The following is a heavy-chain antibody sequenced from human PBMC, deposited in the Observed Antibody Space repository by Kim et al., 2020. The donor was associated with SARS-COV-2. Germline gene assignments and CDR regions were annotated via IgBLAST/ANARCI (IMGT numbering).Heavy chain of an antibody. CDR3: AGNGDSSSWGYFDY. Sequence: NPPRKSRVTISVDTSRNQISLTLSSVTAADTAVYYCAGNGDSSSWGYFDYWGQGTLVSVSS. V-gene: IGHV4-39*01. D-gene: IGHD6-13*01. J-gene: IGHJ4*02.